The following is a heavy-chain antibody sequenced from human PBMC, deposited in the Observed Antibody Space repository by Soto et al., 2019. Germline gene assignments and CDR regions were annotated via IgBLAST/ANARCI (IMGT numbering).Heavy chain of an antibody. CDR2: IRSSGSPT. Sequence: GGSLRLSCVASGFAFSNYSMNWVRQAPGKGLEWVSYIRSSGSPTYYAGSVKGRFTISRDNAKNQISLQLRSVTAADTAVYFCARSSMTLIEVPDYWGQGTLVTVSS. CDR3: ARSSMTLIEVPDY. J-gene: IGHJ4*02. D-gene: IGHD3-22*01. V-gene: IGHV3-48*04. CDR1: GFAFSNYS.